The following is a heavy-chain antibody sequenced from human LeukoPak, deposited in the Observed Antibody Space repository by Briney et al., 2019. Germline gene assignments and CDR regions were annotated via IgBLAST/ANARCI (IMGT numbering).Heavy chain of an antibody. V-gene: IGHV3-11*01. CDR3: ARELVYCSSTSCCDAFDI. D-gene: IGHD2-2*01. CDR1: GGSFSGYY. Sequence: LSLTCAVYGGSFSGYYWSWIRQAPGKGLEWVSYISSSGSTIYYADSVKGRFTISRDNAKNSLYLQMNSLRAEDTAVYYCARELVYCSSTSCCDAFDIWGQGTMVTVSS. CDR2: ISSSGSTI. J-gene: IGHJ3*02.